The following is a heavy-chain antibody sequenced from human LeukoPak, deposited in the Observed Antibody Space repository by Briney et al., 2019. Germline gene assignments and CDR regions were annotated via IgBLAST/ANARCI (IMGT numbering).Heavy chain of an antibody. CDR3: ARAGDEGFDY. V-gene: IGHV3-33*08. CDR2: IWYDGSNK. Sequence: GGSLRLSCTASGFSFRSYAMHWVRQAPGKGLEWVAVIWYDGSNKYYADSVKGRFTISRDNSKNTLYLQMNSLRAEDTAVYYCARAGDEGFDYWGQGTLVTVSS. J-gene: IGHJ4*02. CDR1: GFSFRSYA. D-gene: IGHD3-10*01.